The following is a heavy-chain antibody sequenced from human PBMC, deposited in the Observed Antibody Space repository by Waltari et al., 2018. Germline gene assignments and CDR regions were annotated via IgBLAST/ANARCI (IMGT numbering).Heavy chain of an antibody. CDR2: IYYSWST. CDR3: ARSHSSGGTGGAFDI. Sequence: QLQLQESGPGLVKPSETLSLTCTVSGGSISSSSYYWGWIRQPPGKGLEWIGSIYYSWSTYYNPSLKSRVTISVDTSKNQFSLKLSSVTAADTAVYYCARSHSSGGTGGAFDIWGQGTMVTVSS. CDR1: GGSISSSSYY. V-gene: IGHV4-39*01. D-gene: IGHD6-19*01. J-gene: IGHJ3*02.